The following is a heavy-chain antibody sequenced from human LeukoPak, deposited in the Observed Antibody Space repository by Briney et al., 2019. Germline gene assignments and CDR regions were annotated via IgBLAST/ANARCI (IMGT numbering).Heavy chain of an antibody. V-gene: IGHV1-8*01. CDR2: MNPNSGNT. CDR1: GYTFTSYD. Sequence: GASVKVSCKASGYTFTSYDINWVRQATGQGLEWMGWMNPNSGNTGYAQKFQGRVTMTRNTSISTAYMELSSQRSEDTAVYYCARGLSVARWGATRSFAYWGQGTLVTVSS. J-gene: IGHJ4*02. CDR3: ARGLSVARWGATRSFAY. D-gene: IGHD1-26*01.